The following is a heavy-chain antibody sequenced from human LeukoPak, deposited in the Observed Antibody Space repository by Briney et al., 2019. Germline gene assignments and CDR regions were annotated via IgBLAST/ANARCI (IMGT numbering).Heavy chain of an antibody. Sequence: ASVKVSCKASGYTFTSYDINWVRQATGQGLEWMGWMNPNSGNTGYAQKSQGRVTMTRNTSISTAYMELSSLRSEDTAVYYCARGSYYGSGSDGDIWGQGTMVTVSS. J-gene: IGHJ3*02. CDR3: ARGSYYGSGSDGDI. CDR1: GYTFTSYD. V-gene: IGHV1-8*01. CDR2: MNPNSGNT. D-gene: IGHD3-10*01.